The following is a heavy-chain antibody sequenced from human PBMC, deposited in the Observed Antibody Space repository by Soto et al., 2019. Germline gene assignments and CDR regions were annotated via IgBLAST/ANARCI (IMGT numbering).Heavy chain of an antibody. J-gene: IGHJ3*02. CDR2: IYYGGST. CDR1: GGSISSYY. D-gene: IGHD6-13*01. Sequence: PSETLSLTCTVSGGSISSYYWSWIRQPPGKRLELIGYIYYGGSTNYDPSLKSRVTISVDTSKNQFSLNLSPVTAADTAVYYCARGLAAAVPRHAFDIWGQGTMVTVSS. CDR3: ARGLAAAVPRHAFDI. V-gene: IGHV4-59*01.